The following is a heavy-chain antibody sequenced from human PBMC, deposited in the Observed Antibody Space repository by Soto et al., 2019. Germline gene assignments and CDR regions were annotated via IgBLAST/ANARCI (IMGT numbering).Heavy chain of an antibody. D-gene: IGHD3-16*01. CDR3: AMVDVYVTPSPQDV. V-gene: IGHV1-18*01. Sequence: QVQLVQSGAEVKNPGASVKVSCKASGYTFTRYGIGWARQAPGQGLEWMGWINTYNGNTNYAQNVQGRVTLTPDTXXSTAYMELRSLRSNDPAIYYCAMVDVYVTPSPQDVWGQGTTVIVSS. J-gene: IGHJ6*02. CDR1: GYTFTRYG. CDR2: INTYNGNT.